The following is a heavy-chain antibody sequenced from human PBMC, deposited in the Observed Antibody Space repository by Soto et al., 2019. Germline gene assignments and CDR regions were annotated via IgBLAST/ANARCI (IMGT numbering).Heavy chain of an antibody. Sequence: QVQLQESGPGLVKPSGTLSLTCAVSSGYISTNNWWSWVRQPPGKGLEWIGEIHHSGTTNYNPSLKRRVTMSVDTSKNQFCLTLNPVTAADTAVYYCATGGSYCSSTVCLYWYHDLWGRGTLVSVSS. V-gene: IGHV4-4*02. CDR3: ATGGSYCSSTVCLYWYHDL. CDR2: IHHSGTT. D-gene: IGHD2-2*01. CDR1: SGYISTNNW. J-gene: IGHJ2*01.